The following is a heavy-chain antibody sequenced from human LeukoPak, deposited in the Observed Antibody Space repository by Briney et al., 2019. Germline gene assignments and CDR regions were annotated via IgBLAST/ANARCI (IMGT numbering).Heavy chain of an antibody. D-gene: IGHD2-15*01. CDR1: GGSISSGSYY. J-gene: IGHJ4*02. CDR2: IYTSGST. Sequence: PSETLSLTCTVSGGSISSGSYYWRWIRQPAGKGLEWIGRIYTSGSTNYNPSLKSRVTILVDKTKNQFSLKLSSVTAADTAVYYCAREVLCSGGSCYDLDYWGQGTLVTVSS. V-gene: IGHV4-61*02. CDR3: AREVLCSGGSCYDLDY.